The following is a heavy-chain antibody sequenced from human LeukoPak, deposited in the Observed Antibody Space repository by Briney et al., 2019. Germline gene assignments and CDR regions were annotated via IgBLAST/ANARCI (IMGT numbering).Heavy chain of an antibody. D-gene: IGHD5-24*01. CDR1: GFVFSGYS. CDR3: ARDRAVKARIGGMDV. Sequence: GGSLRLSCAASGFVFSGYSINWARQAPGKGLEWVSYISESSSHTYYVDSVKGRFTIPRDNAKNSLYLQMSSLRAEDTGIYYCARDRAVKARIGGMDVWGQGTTVIVSS. CDR2: ISESSSHT. V-gene: IGHV3-21*06. J-gene: IGHJ6*02.